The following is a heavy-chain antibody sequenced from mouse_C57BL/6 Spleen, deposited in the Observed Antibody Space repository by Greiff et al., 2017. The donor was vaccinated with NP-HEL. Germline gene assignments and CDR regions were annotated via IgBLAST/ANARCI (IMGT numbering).Heavy chain of an antibody. CDR1: GYTFTEYT. Sequence: QVQLKQSGAELVKPGASVKLSCKASGYTFTEYTIHWVKQRSGQGLEWIGWFYPGSGSIKYNEKFKDKATLTADKSSSTVYMELSRLTSEDSAVYFCARHEAALTAQRDYFDYWGQGTTLTVSS. CDR3: ARHEAALTAQRDYFDY. J-gene: IGHJ2*01. D-gene: IGHD3-2*02. V-gene: IGHV1-62-2*01. CDR2: FYPGSGSI.